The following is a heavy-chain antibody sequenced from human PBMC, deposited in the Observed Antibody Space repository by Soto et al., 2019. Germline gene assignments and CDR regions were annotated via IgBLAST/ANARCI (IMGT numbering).Heavy chain of an antibody. CDR1: GFTVSSNY. V-gene: IGHV3-53*01. CDR3: ARGFGAVAGNGNLYYNLDA. CDR2: IYSNGNT. Sequence: GWSLRLSCAASGFTVSSNYMSLVRQAPGKGLEWVSVIYSNGNTYYADSVKGRFTISSDSSKNTLFLQMNRLRDEDTAVYYCARGFGAVAGNGNLYYNLDAWGQGTAVTVSS. D-gene: IGHD6-19*01. J-gene: IGHJ6*02.